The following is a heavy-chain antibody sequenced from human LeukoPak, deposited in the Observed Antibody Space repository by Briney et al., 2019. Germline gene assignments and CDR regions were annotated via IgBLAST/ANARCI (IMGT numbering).Heavy chain of an antibody. Sequence: GGSLRLSCAASAFTFRSYAMSWVRQAGGKGLEWVSAISGSGGSTYYADSVKGRFTISRDNSKNTLYLQMNSLRAEDTAVYYCARDRRTGTMGIYYYYGMDVWGQGTTVTVSS. CDR2: ISGSGGST. CDR3: ARDRRTGTMGIYYYYGMDV. J-gene: IGHJ6*02. D-gene: IGHD1-1*01. V-gene: IGHV3-23*01. CDR1: AFTFRSYA.